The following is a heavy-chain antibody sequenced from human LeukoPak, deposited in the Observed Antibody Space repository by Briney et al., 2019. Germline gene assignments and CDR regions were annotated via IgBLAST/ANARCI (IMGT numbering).Heavy chain of an antibody. CDR2: IKQDGSEK. D-gene: IGHD3/OR15-3a*01. J-gene: IGHJ4*02. Sequence: GGSLRLSCAASGFTFSNYWMSWVRQAPGKGLEWVANIKQDGSEKYYVDSVKGRFTISRDNAKNSLYLQMNSLRAEDTAVYYCARDNAWTRDYWGQGTLVTVSS. CDR1: GFTFSNYW. CDR3: ARDNAWTRDY. V-gene: IGHV3-7*01.